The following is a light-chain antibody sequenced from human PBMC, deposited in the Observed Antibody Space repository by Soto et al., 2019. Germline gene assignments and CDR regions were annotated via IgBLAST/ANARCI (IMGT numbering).Light chain of an antibody. J-gene: IGKJ5*01. CDR3: QQRSAWPPIT. Sequence: DIVLSQSPDYLAVSLGERATISCKSSQTVFYSSNNKNYLAWYQQKPRQPPKLLIYWASIRESGVPDRFSGSGSGTDFTLTISTLEPEDFAVYYCQQRSAWPPITFGQGTRLEIK. CDR1: QTVFYSSNNKNY. V-gene: IGKV4-1*01. CDR2: WAS.